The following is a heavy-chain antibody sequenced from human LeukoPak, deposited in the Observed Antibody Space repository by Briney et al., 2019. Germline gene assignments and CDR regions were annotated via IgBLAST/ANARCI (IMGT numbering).Heavy chain of an antibody. CDR3: ASNYYSSSSEFDY. V-gene: IGHV4-39*01. J-gene: IGHJ4*02. CDR1: GGSISSSSYY. CDR2: IYYSGST. D-gene: IGHD6-6*01. Sequence: SETLSLTCTVSGGSISSSSYYWGWIRQPPGKGLEWIGSIYYSGSTYYNPSLKSRVTISVDTSKNQFSLKLSSVTAADTAVYYCASNYYSSSSEFDYWGQGTLVTVSS.